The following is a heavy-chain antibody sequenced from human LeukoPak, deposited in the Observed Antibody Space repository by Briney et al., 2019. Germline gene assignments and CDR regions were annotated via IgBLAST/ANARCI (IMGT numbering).Heavy chain of an antibody. CDR1: GGTFSSYA. CDR2: IIPIFGTA. D-gene: IGHD2-2*01. Sequence: ASAKVSCKASGGTFSSYAVSWVRQAPGQGLEWMGGIIPIFGTANYAQKFQGRVTITADESTSTAYMELSSLRSEDTAVYYCARDRVVVVPAAVRDYYYYGMDVWGKGTTVTVSS. J-gene: IGHJ6*04. V-gene: IGHV1-69*13. CDR3: ARDRVVVVPAAVRDYYYYGMDV.